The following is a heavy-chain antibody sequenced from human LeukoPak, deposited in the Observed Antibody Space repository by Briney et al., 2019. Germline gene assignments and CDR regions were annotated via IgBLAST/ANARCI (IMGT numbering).Heavy chain of an antibody. CDR2: ISGSGGST. J-gene: IGHJ5*02. CDR3: ATYRQVLLPFEP. Sequence: GGTLRLSCAASGFTFSSYGMSWVRQAPGKGLEWVSAISGSGGSTYYADSVKGRFTISRDNSKNTLYLQMNSLRAEDTAIYYCATYRQVLLPFEPWGQGTLVTVSS. V-gene: IGHV3-23*01. D-gene: IGHD2-8*02. CDR1: GFTFSSYG.